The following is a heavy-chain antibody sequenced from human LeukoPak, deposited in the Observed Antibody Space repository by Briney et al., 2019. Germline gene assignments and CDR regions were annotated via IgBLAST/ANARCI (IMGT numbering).Heavy chain of an antibody. V-gene: IGHV1-18*01. J-gene: IGHJ5*02. CDR1: GYTFTNYG. Sequence: ASVKVSCKASGYTFTNYGYNWVRQAPGQGLEWMGWISAYNGHTIYAQNLQDRVTLTTDTSTSTSYMEPRSLTSDDTAIYYCARDQGFGIAAADNWFDPWGQGTLVTVSS. D-gene: IGHD6-13*01. CDR3: ARDQGFGIAAADNWFDP. CDR2: ISAYNGHT.